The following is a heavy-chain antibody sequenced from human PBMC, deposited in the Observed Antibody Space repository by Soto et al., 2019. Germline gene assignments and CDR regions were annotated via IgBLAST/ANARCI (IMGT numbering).Heavy chain of an antibody. V-gene: IGHV4-61*01. CDR3: ARDLWSGGSHY. J-gene: IGHJ4*02. D-gene: IGHD2-21*01. Sequence: SETLSLTCTVSGGSVSSGSYYWSWIRQPPGKGLEWIGYIYYSGSTNYNPSLKSRVTISVDTSKNQLSLKLSSVTAADTAVYYCARDLWSGGSHYWGQGTLVTVSS. CDR2: IYYSGST. CDR1: GGSVSSGSYY.